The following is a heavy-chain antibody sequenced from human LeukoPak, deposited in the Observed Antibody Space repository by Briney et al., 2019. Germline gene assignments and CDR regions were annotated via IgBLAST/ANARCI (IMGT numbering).Heavy chain of an antibody. V-gene: IGHV1-2*02. CDR3: ARVSLLWFGELLDY. J-gene: IGHJ4*02. Sequence: ASVTVSCKASGYTFTGYYMHWVRQAPGQGLEWMGWINPNSGGTNYAQKFQGRVTMTRDTSISTAYMELSRLRSDDTAVYYCARVSLLWFGELLDYWGQGTLVTVSS. D-gene: IGHD3-10*01. CDR1: GYTFTGYY. CDR2: INPNSGGT.